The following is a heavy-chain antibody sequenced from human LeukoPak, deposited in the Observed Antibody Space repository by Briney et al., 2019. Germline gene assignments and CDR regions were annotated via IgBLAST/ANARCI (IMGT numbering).Heavy chain of an antibody. J-gene: IGHJ1*01. V-gene: IGHV3-74*01. Sequence: GGSLRLSCEASGFTFNGHWMHWVRQAPGKGLVWVSLINGDGSTISYAVSVKGRFNISRDNAKNRLYLQMNSLGAEDTAVYYCASTIGSAGTQYWGQGTLVTVSS. CDR2: INGDGSTI. CDR1: GFTFNGHW. CDR3: ASTIGSAGTQY. D-gene: IGHD6-13*01.